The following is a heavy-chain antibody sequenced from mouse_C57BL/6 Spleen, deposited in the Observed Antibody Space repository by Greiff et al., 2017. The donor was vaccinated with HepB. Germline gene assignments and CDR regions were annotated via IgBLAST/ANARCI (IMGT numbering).Heavy chain of an antibody. CDR3: ARELGRRWYFDV. CDR1: GYTFTDYN. D-gene: IGHD4-1*01. V-gene: IGHV1-18*01. Sequence: EVQLQQSGPELVKPGASVKIPCKASGYTFTDYNMDWVKQSHGKSLEWIGDINPNNGGTIYNQKFKGKATLTVDKSSSTAYMERRSLTSEDTAVYYCARELGRRWYFDVWGTGTTVTVSS. J-gene: IGHJ1*03. CDR2: INPNNGGT.